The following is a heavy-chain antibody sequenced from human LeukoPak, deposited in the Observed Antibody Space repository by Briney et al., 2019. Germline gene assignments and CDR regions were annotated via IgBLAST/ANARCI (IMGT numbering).Heavy chain of an antibody. V-gene: IGHV3-7*04. CDR3: VRGDWYFES. CDR2: INRDGTEK. Sequence: GGSLRLSCATSGFNFSDSRMTWVRQAPGKGVQWVANINRDGTEKHFLDSIEGRFTISRDNRKKSLYLQMNSLRPQDTAVYFCVRGDWYFESWGQGTLVTVSS. D-gene: IGHD2-21*01. J-gene: IGHJ4*02. CDR1: GFNFSDSR.